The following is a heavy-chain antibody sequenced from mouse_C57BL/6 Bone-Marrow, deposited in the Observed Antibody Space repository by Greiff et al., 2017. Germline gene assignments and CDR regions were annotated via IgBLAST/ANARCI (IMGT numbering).Heavy chain of an antibody. V-gene: IGHV1-53*01. D-gene: IGHD2-2*01. Sequence: QVQLQQPGTELVKPGASVKLSCKASGYTFTSYWMHWVKQRPGQGLEWIGNINPSNGGTNYNEKFKSKATLTVDKSSNTAYMQLSSLTSEASAVLYCARVYYGYDGPAWFAYWGQGTLVTVSA. J-gene: IGHJ3*01. CDR3: ARVYYGYDGPAWFAY. CDR1: GYTFTSYW. CDR2: INPSNGGT.